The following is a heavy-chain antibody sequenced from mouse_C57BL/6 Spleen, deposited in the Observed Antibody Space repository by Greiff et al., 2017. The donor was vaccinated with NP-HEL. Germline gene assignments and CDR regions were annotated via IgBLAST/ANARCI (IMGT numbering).Heavy chain of an antibody. D-gene: IGHD1-1*01. CDR2: INPNNGGT. V-gene: IGHV1-26*01. J-gene: IGHJ4*01. CDR3: ECPHYYGSSYAMDY. CDR1: GYTFTDYY. Sequence: VQLKQSGPELVKPGASVKISCKASGYTFTDYYMNWVKQSHGKSLEWIGDINPNNGGTSYNQKFKGKATLTVDKSSSTAYMELRSLTSEDSAVYYCECPHYYGSSYAMDYWGQGTSVTVSS.